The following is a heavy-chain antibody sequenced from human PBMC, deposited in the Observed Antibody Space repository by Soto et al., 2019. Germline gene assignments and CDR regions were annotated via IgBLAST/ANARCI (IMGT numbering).Heavy chain of an antibody. J-gene: IGHJ4*02. CDR2: IYWDDDK. Sequence: QIVLKESGPTLVKPTQTLTLTCSFSGFSVNTSGRGVGWIRQPPGKALEWLALIYWDDDKRYSPSLKSRLTSTKDTSNHQVVLDMTNRAPGDTATYYCAHYCVGGDCSFPSFDHWGQGMLVTVSS. CDR1: GFSVNTSGRG. V-gene: IGHV2-5*02. CDR3: AHYCVGGDCSFPSFDH. D-gene: IGHD2-21*02.